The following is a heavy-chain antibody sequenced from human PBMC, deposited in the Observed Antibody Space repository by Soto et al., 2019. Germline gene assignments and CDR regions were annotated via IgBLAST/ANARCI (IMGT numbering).Heavy chain of an antibody. J-gene: IGHJ5*02. CDR2: IIPIFGTV. CDR3: AKFDPLGELLWFDP. D-gene: IGHD3-16*01. V-gene: IGHV1-69*06. CDR1: GGTFSNYA. Sequence: QEQLVQSGAEVKKPGSSVKVSCRASGGTFSNYAISRVRQAPGRGLEWVGGIIPIFGTVVYAQNLQGRVTITADNSTRMAYMELSSLRSDDTAVYYCAKFDPLGELLWFDPWGQGTLVTVSS.